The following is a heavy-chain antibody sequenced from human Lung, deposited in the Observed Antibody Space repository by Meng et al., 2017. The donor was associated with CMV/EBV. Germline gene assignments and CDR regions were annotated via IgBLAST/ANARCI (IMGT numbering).Heavy chain of an antibody. D-gene: IGHD3-9*01. CDR3: ARGGRTRLRYFDWLFLFEY. Sequence: SCAASGFTFSSYWMSWVRQAPGKGLEWVANIKQDGSEKYYVDSVKGRFTISRDNAKNSLYLQMNSLRAEDTAVYYCARGGRTRLRYFDWLFLFEYGXQGNXVTVSS. V-gene: IGHV3-7*04. J-gene: IGHJ4*02. CDR2: IKQDGSEK. CDR1: GFTFSSYW.